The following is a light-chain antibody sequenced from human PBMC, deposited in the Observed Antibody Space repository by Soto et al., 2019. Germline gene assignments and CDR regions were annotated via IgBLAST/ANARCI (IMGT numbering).Light chain of an antibody. CDR2: GAS. CDR3: QLYNRHTWS. J-gene: IGKJ1*01. Sequence: DIQMTQSPSTLSASVGGRVTITCRASQSVGTWVAWYQQKPGKATKLLIYGASNLESCGPYRFCGSRSRTKFTITITTLQTANTAKYVCQLYNRHTWSFGPGTKVDTK. V-gene: IGKV1-5*01. CDR1: QSVGTW.